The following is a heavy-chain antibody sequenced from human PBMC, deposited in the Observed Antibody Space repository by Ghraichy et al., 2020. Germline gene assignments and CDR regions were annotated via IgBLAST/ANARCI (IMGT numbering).Heavy chain of an antibody. CDR2: TYYRSKWYN. J-gene: IGHJ6*02. Sequence: SETLSLTCAISGDSVSSNSAAWNWIRQSPSRGLEWLGRTYYRSKWYNDYAVSVKSRITINPDTSKNQFSLQLNSVTPEDTAVYYCARSYDSSGYYRGGTRRSYYYYGMDVWGQGTTVTVSS. V-gene: IGHV6-1*01. CDR1: GDSVSSNSAA. D-gene: IGHD3-22*01. CDR3: ARSYDSSGYYRGGTRRSYYYYGMDV.